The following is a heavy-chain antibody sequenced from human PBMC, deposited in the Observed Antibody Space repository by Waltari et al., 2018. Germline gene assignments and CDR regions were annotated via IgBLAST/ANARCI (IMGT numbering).Heavy chain of an antibody. V-gene: IGHV4-59*01. D-gene: IGHD1-26*01. CDR1: GGSISSYY. Sequence: QVQLQESGPGLVKPSETLSLNCTVSGGSISSYYWSWIRQPPGKGLEWIGYIYYSGSTNYNPSLKSRVTISVDTSKNQFSLKLSSVTAADTAVYYCARDRVGGYAFDIWGQGTMVTVSS. CDR3: ARDRVGGYAFDI. CDR2: IYYSGST. J-gene: IGHJ3*02.